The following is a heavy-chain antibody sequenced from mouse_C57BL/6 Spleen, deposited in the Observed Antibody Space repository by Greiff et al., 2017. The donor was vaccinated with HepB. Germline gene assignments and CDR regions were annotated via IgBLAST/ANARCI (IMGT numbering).Heavy chain of an antibody. D-gene: IGHD1-1*01. J-gene: IGHJ4*01. CDR1: GYSITSGYY. CDR2: ISYDGSN. Sequence: EVQVVESGPGLVKPSQSLSLTCSVTGYSITSGYYWNWIRQFPGNKLEWMGYISYDGSNNYNPSLKNRISITRDTSKNQFFLKLNSVTTEDTATYYCARGGYYGSSYDYAMDYWGQGTSVTVSS. V-gene: IGHV3-6*01. CDR3: ARGGYYGSSYDYAMDY.